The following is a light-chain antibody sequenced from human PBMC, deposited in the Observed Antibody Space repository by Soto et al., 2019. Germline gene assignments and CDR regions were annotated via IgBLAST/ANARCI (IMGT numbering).Light chain of an antibody. CDR3: QHRSNWPLT. J-gene: IGKJ4*01. CDR2: DAS. Sequence: EFVLTQSPGTLSLSPGEGATLSCRASQSVSSYLAWYQQKPGQAPRLLIYDASNRATGTPARFSGSGSGTDFTLTISSLEPEDFAVYYCQHRSNWPLTFGGGTKVDIK. CDR1: QSVSSY. V-gene: IGKV3-11*01.